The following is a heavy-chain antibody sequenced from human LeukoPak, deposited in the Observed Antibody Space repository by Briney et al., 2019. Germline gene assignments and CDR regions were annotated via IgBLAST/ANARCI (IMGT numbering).Heavy chain of an antibody. CDR3: ARVPTIFEPYYYGMDV. CDR1: GYTFTNYG. Sequence: ASVKVSCKASGYTFTNYGISWVRQAPGQGLEWVGWISGYNGNTNYAQKLQGRVTMTTDTSTSAAYMELRSLRSDDTAVYYCARVPTIFEPYYYGMDVWGQGTTVTVSS. J-gene: IGHJ6*02. D-gene: IGHD3-3*01. CDR2: ISGYNGNT. V-gene: IGHV1-18*01.